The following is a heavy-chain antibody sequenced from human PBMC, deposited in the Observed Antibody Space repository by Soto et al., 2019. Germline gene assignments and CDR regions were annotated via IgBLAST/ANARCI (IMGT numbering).Heavy chain of an antibody. CDR2: ISYDGSNK. CDR1: GFTFSSYA. Sequence: GGSLRLSCAASGFTFSSYAMHWVRQAPGKGLEWVAVISYDGSNKYYADSVKGRFTISRDNSKNTLYLQMNSLRAEDTAVYYCARPYSSSWYSGAFDIWGQGTMVTVSS. CDR3: ARPYSSSWYSGAFDI. V-gene: IGHV3-30-3*01. D-gene: IGHD6-13*01. J-gene: IGHJ3*02.